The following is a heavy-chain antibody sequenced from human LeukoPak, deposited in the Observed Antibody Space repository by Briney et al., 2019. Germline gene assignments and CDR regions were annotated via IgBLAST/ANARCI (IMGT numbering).Heavy chain of an antibody. Sequence: GASVKVSCKASGYTFINYGFTWVRQAPGQGLEWMGCISGYNGNTNYLQKFQGRVTMTTDTSTNTVYMELRSLSSDDTAVYYCARVSTNSRVGGYDPQWYFDLWGRGTLVTVSS. V-gene: IGHV1-18*04. CDR3: ARVSTNSRVGGYDPQWYFDL. J-gene: IGHJ2*01. CDR2: ISGYNGNT. D-gene: IGHD5-12*01. CDR1: GYTFINYG.